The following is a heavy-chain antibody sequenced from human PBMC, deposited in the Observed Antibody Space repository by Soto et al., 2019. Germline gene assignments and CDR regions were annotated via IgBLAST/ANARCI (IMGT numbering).Heavy chain of an antibody. J-gene: IGHJ6*02. CDR3: ARDQYYYDSSGYYYETPSYYYYGMDV. Sequence: SGGPLRLSCAASGFTFGASALQWVGQAPGKGLEWVSAITGSGGSTFYADSVKGRFAISRDNSKNTLYLQMNSLRAEDTAVYYCARDQYYYDSSGYYYETPSYYYYGMDVWGQGTTVTVSS. CDR2: ITGSGGST. CDR1: GFTFGASA. V-gene: IGHV3-23*01. D-gene: IGHD3-22*01.